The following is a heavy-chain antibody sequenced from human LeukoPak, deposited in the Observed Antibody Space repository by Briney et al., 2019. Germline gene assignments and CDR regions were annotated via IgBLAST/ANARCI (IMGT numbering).Heavy chain of an antibody. CDR3: ARDSYYYDSSGYNDY. D-gene: IGHD3-22*01. V-gene: IGHV1-2*02. CDR2: INPNSGGT. Sequence: ASVKVSCKASGYTFTGYYMHLVRQDPGQGLEWMGWINPNSGGTNYAQKFQGRVTMTRGTYISTGYMELRRLRSDDTAVYYCARDSYYYDSSGYNDYWGQGTLVSVSS. J-gene: IGHJ4*02. CDR1: GYTFTGYY.